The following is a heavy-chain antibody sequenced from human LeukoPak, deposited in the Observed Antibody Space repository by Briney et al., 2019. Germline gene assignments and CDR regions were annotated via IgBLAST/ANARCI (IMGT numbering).Heavy chain of an antibody. Sequence: GGSLRLSCSASGFTFSSYTMTWVRQAPGKGLEWVSGISGNGVATYYADSVKGRFTISRDNSKNTLYLQINSLRAEDTALYYCAKGCGPNCQRCDSWGQGTLVTVSS. CDR3: AKGCGPNCQRCDS. CDR2: ISGNGVAT. V-gene: IGHV3-23*01. CDR1: GFTFSSYT. J-gene: IGHJ4*02. D-gene: IGHD2-21*01.